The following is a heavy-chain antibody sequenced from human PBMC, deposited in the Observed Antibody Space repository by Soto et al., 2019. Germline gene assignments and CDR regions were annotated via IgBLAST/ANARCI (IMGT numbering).Heavy chain of an antibody. CDR1: GYTFTGYY. CDR2: INPNSGGT. V-gene: IGHV1-2*04. J-gene: IGHJ6*02. CDR3: ARGGDSGSYYTGYYYYYGMDV. Sequence: QVQLVQSGAKVKKPGASVKVSCKASGYTFTGYYMHWVRQAPGQGLEWMGWINPNSGGTNYAQKFQGWVTMTRDTSISTAYMELSRLRSDDTAVYYCARGGDSGSYYTGYYYYYGMDVWGQGTTVTVSS. D-gene: IGHD1-26*01.